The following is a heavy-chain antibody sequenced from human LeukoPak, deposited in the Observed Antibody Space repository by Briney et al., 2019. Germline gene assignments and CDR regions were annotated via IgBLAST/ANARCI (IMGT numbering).Heavy chain of an antibody. CDR2: INHSGST. Sequence: LRLSCTASGFTFGDYAMSWFRQPPGKGLEWIGEINHSGSTNYNPSLKSRVTISVDTSKNQFSLKLSSVTAADTAVYYCAREPRGQQLVIWGQGTMVTVSS. V-gene: IGHV4-34*01. J-gene: IGHJ3*02. D-gene: IGHD6-13*01. CDR3: AREPRGQQLVI. CDR1: GFTFGDYA.